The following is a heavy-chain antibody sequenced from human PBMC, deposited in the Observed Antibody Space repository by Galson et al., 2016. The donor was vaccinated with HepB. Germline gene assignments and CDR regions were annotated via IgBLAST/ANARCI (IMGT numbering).Heavy chain of an antibody. V-gene: IGHV3-9*01. D-gene: IGHD3-22*01. CDR3: GRYTFDSTGFYHYFDS. CDR1: GFTFDDYA. J-gene: IGHJ4*02. Sequence: SLRLSCATSGFTFDDYAMHWVRQAPGKGLEWVSRISWNSNTIDYADSVKGRFTISRDNAKNSVYLQMNSLRPEDTALYYGGRYTFDSTGFYHYFDSWGQGALVTVSS. CDR2: ISWNSNTI.